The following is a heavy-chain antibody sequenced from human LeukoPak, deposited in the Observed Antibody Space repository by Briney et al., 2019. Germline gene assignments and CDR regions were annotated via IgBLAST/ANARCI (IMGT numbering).Heavy chain of an antibody. J-gene: IGHJ4*02. D-gene: IGHD4-11*01. V-gene: IGHV4-39*01. Sequence: KPSETLSLTCTVSGGSISSSSYYWGWIRQPPGKGLEWIGSIYYSGSTYYNPSLKSRVTISVDTSKNQFSLKLSSVTAADTAVYYCARHNDYSKTLFDYWGQGTLVTVSS. CDR2: IYYSGST. CDR1: GGSISSSSYY. CDR3: ARHNDYSKTLFDY.